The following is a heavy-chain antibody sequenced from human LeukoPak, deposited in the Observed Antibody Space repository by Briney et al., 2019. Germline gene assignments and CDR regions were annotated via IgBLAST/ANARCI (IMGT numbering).Heavy chain of an antibody. D-gene: IGHD6-6*01. V-gene: IGHV4-59*01. J-gene: IGHJ4*02. Sequence: SSETLSLTCTVFGGSISSYYWSWIRQPPGKGLEWIGYIYYSGSTNYNPSLKSRVTISVDTSKNQFSLKLSSVTAADTAVYYCARDVEQLVFDYWGQGTLVTVSS. CDR1: GGSISSYY. CDR3: ARDVEQLVFDY. CDR2: IYYSGST.